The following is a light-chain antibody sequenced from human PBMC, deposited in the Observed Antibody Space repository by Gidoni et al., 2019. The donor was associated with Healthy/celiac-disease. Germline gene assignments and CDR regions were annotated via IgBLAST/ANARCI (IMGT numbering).Light chain of an antibody. CDR1: QSISSW. V-gene: IGKV1-5*03. CDR2: KAS. J-gene: IGKJ1*01. CDR3: QQYNSYPVT. Sequence: LQLTHSPSTLSASVGDRVTITCRASQSISSWMAWYQQKPGKAPKLLIYKASSLESGVPSRFSGSGSGTEFTLTISSLQPDDFATYYCQQYNSYPVTFXQXTRVEIK.